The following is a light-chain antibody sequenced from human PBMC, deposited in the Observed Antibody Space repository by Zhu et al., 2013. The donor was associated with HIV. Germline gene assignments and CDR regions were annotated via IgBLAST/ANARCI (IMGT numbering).Light chain of an antibody. CDR2: AAS. CDR1: QDIGRY. V-gene: IGKV1-9*01. CDR3: HHVNDNPA. J-gene: IGKJ3*01. Sequence: DIQLTQSPSFLSASVGDRVIIACRASQDIGRYLAWYQQKSGKAPKLLIFAASTVQSGVPSRFSGSGSGTEFTLTISGLRSEDFATYYCHHVNDNPAFGPGTTVDFK.